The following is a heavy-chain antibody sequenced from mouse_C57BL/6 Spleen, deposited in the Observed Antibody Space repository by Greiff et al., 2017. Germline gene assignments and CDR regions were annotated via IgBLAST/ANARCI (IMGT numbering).Heavy chain of an antibody. CDR2: LDPSDSET. CDR3: AGEGWGSNGGSWFAY. Sequence: QVQLQQPGAELVRPGSSVKLSCKASGYTFTSYWMHWVKQRPIQGLEWIGNLDPSDSETHYNQKFKDKATLTVDKSSSTAYMQHSSLTSEDSAVYYCAGEGWGSNGGSWFAYWGQGTLVTVSA. CDR1: GYTFTSYW. D-gene: IGHD2-5*01. V-gene: IGHV1-52*01. J-gene: IGHJ3*01.